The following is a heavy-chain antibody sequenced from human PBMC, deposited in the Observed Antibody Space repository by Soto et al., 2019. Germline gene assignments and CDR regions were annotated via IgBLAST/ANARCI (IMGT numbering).Heavy chain of an antibody. CDR2: INAGNGNT. V-gene: IGHV1-3*01. Sequence: ASVKVSGKASGYTFTSYAMHWVRQAPGQRLEWMGWINAGNGNTKYSQKFQGRVTITRDTSASTAYMELSSLRSEDTAVYYCARDRSIAARISSASGMDVWGQGTTVTVSS. CDR1: GYTFTSYA. J-gene: IGHJ6*02. D-gene: IGHD6-6*01. CDR3: ARDRSIAARISSASGMDV.